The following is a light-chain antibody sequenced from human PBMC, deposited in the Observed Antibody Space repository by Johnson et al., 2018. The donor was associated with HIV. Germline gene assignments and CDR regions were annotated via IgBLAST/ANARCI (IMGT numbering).Light chain of an antibody. CDR3: ETWDSSLRTGF. CDR1: SSNIGNNY. CDR2: DND. J-gene: IGLJ1*01. Sequence: HSVLTQPPSVSAAPGQKVTISCSGSSSNIGNNYVSWYQQLPGTAPKLLIYDNDKRPSGIPDRFSGSKSGTSATLGTTGLQTGDEADYYCETWDSSLRTGFCGSGTKVTVL. V-gene: IGLV1-51*01.